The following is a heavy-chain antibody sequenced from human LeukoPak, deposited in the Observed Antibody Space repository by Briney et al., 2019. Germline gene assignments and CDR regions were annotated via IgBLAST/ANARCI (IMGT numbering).Heavy chain of an antibody. J-gene: IGHJ6*02. CDR2: LHHSGST. CDR1: GGSISGYY. D-gene: IGHD6-13*01. V-gene: IGHV4-59*01. Sequence: SETLSLTCTVLGGSISGYYWNWIRQVPGKGLEWIGFLHHSGSTDYNPSLQSRVTISVDTSKNQLSLKLRSVTAADTAVYYCAREGRPAAENTFYFYYGMDVWGQGTAVTVSS. CDR3: AREGRPAAENTFYFYYGMDV.